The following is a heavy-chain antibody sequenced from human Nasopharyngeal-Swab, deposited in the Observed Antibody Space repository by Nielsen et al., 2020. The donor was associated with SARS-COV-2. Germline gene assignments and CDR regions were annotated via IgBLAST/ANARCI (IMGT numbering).Heavy chain of an antibody. V-gene: IGHV3-48*02. CDR3: ARLRYYSSDY. D-gene: IGHD1-26*01. Sequence: GSLRLSCAASEFTFNTYDMNWVRQAPGKGLEWLSYISSSSKTTYYADSVKGRFTISRDNAKNSLYLQMNTLRDEDTAVYYCARLRYYSSDYWGQGTLVTVSS. CDR1: EFTFNTYD. J-gene: IGHJ4*02. CDR2: ISSSSKTT.